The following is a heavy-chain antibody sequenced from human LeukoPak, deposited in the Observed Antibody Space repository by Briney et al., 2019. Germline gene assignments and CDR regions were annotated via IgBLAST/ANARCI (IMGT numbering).Heavy chain of an antibody. Sequence: SVKVSCKASGGTFSSYTIGWVRQAPGRGLEWMGRIIPILGIANYAQKFQGRVTITADKSTSTAYMELSSLRSEDTAVYYCASSPGSSSWRSTIDYWGQGTMVTVSS. CDR3: ASSPGSSSWRSTIDY. CDR1: GGTFSSYT. V-gene: IGHV1-69*02. D-gene: IGHD6-13*01. CDR2: IIPILGIA. J-gene: IGHJ4*02.